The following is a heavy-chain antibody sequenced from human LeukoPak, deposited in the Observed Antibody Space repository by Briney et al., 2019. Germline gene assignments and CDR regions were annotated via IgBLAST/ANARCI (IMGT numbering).Heavy chain of an antibody. D-gene: IGHD3-16*01. CDR3: ARHASNEYSSAYYFDP. CDR2: IYHSGST. CDR1: GYSISSGYY. V-gene: IGHV4-38-2*02. J-gene: IGHJ5*02. Sequence: SETLSLTCTVSGYSISSGYYWGWIRQPPGKGLEWIGSIYHSGSTNYNPSFTSRVTISADTSKNQFALKLRSVTAADTAVYYCARHASNEYSSAYYFDPWGQGTLVTVSS.